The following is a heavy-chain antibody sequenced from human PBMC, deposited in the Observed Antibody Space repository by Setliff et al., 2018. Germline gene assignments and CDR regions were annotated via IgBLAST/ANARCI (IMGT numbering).Heavy chain of an antibody. J-gene: IGHJ4*01. V-gene: IGHV3-7*01. Sequence: LRLSCAASGFPFSSYWMNWVRQAPGKGLEWVASINQDGSQKYYVDSVKGRLAISRDNAKNSLYLQMNSLRVEDTALYSCARDGNNWNDRDYWGHGTLVTVSS. CDR1: GFPFSSYW. D-gene: IGHD1-20*01. CDR3: ARDGNNWNDRDY. CDR2: INQDGSQK.